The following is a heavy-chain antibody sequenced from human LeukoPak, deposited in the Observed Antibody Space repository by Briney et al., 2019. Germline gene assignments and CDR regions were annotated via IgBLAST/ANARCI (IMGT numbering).Heavy chain of an antibody. CDR2: IIPIFGTA. J-gene: IGHJ5*02. CDR3: ARSTIVVVPAAIGWFDP. Sequence: SVKVSCKASGGTFSNYAVSWVRQAPGQGLEWMGGIIPIFGTANYAQKFQGRVTITADESTSTAYMELSSLRSEDTAVYYCARSTIVVVPAAIGWFDPWGQGTLVTVSS. D-gene: IGHD2-2*01. V-gene: IGHV1-69*13. CDR1: GGTFSNYA.